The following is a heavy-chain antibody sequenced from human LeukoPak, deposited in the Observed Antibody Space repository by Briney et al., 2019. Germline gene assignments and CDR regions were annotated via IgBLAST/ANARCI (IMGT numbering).Heavy chain of an antibody. CDR2: IKQDGSEK. CDR3: ARDGEYFDY. Sequence: PGGSLRLSCAASGFTISSYWMSWVRQAPGQGLEWVANIKQDGSEKYYVDSVKGRFTISRDNAKNSLYLQMNSLRAEDTAVYYCARDGEYFDYWGQGTLVTVSS. D-gene: IGHD7-27*01. V-gene: IGHV3-7*01. J-gene: IGHJ4*02. CDR1: GFTISSYW.